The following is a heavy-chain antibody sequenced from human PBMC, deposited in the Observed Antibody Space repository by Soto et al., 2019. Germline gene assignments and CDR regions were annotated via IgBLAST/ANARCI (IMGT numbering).Heavy chain of an antibody. V-gene: IGHV4-30-4*01. Sequence: QVQLQESGPGLVKPSQTLSLTCTVSGGSISSGDYYWSWIRQPPGKGLEWIGYIYYSGSTYYNPSLKSRVXXSXAXXKKPFSLKLSSVTAADTAVYYCARVGYGDYDGGYYWGQGTLVTVSS. CDR1: GGSISSGDYY. D-gene: IGHD4-17*01. CDR3: ARVGYGDYDGGYY. J-gene: IGHJ4*02. CDR2: IYYSGST.